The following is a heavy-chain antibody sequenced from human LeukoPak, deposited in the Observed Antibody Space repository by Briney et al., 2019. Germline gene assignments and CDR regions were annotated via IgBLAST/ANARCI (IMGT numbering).Heavy chain of an antibody. Sequence: PSETLSLTCTVSGGSISSYYWSWIRQPPGKGLEWIGYIYYSGSTNYNPSLKSRVTISVDTSKNQFSLKLSSVTAADTAVYYCARSGQYSSYYYYYMDVWGKGTTVTVSS. D-gene: IGHD2-15*01. CDR1: GGSISSYY. J-gene: IGHJ6*03. V-gene: IGHV4-59*08. CDR2: IYYSGST. CDR3: ARSGQYSSYYYYYMDV.